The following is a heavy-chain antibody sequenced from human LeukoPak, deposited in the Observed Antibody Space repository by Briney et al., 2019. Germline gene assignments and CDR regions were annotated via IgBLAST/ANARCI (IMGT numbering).Heavy chain of an antibody. D-gene: IGHD3-10*01. CDR1: GFTFRTYW. Sequence: GSLRLSCAASGFTFRTYWMYWVRQAPGKGLEWVSRINPDGISTNYADSVKGRFTISRDNAKNTLYLQLDSLRAEDTAVYYCTRGGGGFDPWGQGTLVTVSS. CDR3: TRGGGGFDP. V-gene: IGHV3-74*01. CDR2: INPDGIST. J-gene: IGHJ5*02.